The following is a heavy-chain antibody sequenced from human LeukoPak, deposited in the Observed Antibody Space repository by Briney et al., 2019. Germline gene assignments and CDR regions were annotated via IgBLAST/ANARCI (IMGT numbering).Heavy chain of an antibody. Sequence: PGGSLRLSCAASGFTVSSNYMSWVRQAPGKGLEWVSVIYSGGSTYYADSVKGRFTISRDNSKNTLYLQMNSLRAEDTAVYYCARDLDTAMVGTFDYWGQGTLVTVSS. J-gene: IGHJ4*02. V-gene: IGHV3-53*01. CDR3: ARDLDTAMVGTFDY. D-gene: IGHD5-18*01. CDR2: IYSGGST. CDR1: GFTVSSNY.